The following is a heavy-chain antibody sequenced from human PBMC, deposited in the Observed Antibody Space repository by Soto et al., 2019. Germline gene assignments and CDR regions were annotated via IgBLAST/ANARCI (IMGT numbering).Heavy chain of an antibody. CDR1: GYTFTSYG. J-gene: IGHJ6*02. CDR3: ARAGKYYYGSGRPYYYGMDV. V-gene: IGHV1-18*04. Sequence: QVQLVQSGAEVKKPGASVKVSCKASGYTFTSYGVSWVRQAPGQGLEWMGWISGYNGNTNYAQKLQGRGTMTTDTSRRTAYMELSSLRSDDTAVYYCARAGKYYYGSGRPYYYGMDVWGQWITVTVSS. D-gene: IGHD3-10*01. CDR2: ISGYNGNT.